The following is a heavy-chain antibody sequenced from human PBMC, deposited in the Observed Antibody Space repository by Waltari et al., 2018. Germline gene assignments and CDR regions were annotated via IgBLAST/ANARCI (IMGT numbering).Heavy chain of an antibody. V-gene: IGHV3-23*01. Sequence: EVQLLESGGGLVQPGGSLRLSCAASGFAFSSYAMIWVRQAPGEGVGWVSAISGSGGSTYYADSVKGRFTISRDNSKNTLYLQMNSLRVEDTAIYYCAKGRVPAAAIYYFDTWGQGTLVTVSS. D-gene: IGHD2-2*01. J-gene: IGHJ4*02. CDR1: GFAFSSYA. CDR2: ISGSGGST. CDR3: AKGRVPAAAIYYFDT.